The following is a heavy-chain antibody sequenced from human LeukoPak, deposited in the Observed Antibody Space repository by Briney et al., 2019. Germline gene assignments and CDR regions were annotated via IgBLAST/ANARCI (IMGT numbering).Heavy chain of an antibody. Sequence: GGSLRLSCAASGFTFSSYSMNWVRQAPGKGLEWVSSISSTSSYIYYADSVKGRFTISRDSAENSLYLQMNSLRAEDTAVYYCARDSDVWGSYRYTFDYWGQGTLVTVSS. CDR1: GFTFSSYS. D-gene: IGHD3-16*02. CDR2: ISSTSSYI. CDR3: ARDSDVWGSYRYTFDY. J-gene: IGHJ4*02. V-gene: IGHV3-21*01.